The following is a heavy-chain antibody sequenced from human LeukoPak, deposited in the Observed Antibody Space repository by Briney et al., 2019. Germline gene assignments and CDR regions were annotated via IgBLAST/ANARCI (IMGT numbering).Heavy chain of an antibody. D-gene: IGHD3-22*01. J-gene: IGHJ4*02. Sequence: GGSLRLSCAASGFTFSRYSMNWVRQAPGKGLEWVSYISSSSSTIYYADSVKGRFTISRDNAKNSLYLQMNSLRAEDTAVYYCARVIEYYYDSSGYEWGQGTLVTVSS. CDR1: GFTFSRYS. CDR3: ARVIEYYYDSSGYE. V-gene: IGHV3-48*01. CDR2: ISSSSSTI.